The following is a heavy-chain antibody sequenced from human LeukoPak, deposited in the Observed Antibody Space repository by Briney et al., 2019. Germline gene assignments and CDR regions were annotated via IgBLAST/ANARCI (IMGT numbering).Heavy chain of an antibody. CDR1: GASISSHY. D-gene: IGHD3-3*01. CDR2: VFYSGTT. CDR3: ARHVGFFDAFDI. Sequence: PSETLSLTCTVSGASISSHYWTCIRQSPGKRLEWIGYVFYSGTTSYSPSLNSRVTISIDTSKNQFSLKLSSVTAADTAVYFCARHVGFFDAFDIWGQGTMVTVSS. J-gene: IGHJ3*02. V-gene: IGHV4-59*08.